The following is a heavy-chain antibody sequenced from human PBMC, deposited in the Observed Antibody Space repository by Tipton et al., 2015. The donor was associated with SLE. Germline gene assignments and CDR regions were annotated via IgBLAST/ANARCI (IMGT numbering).Heavy chain of an antibody. CDR1: GGSINNNNYN. CDR3: ASSERAFNI. D-gene: IGHD6-25*01. V-gene: IGHV4-39*01. CDR2: ISSSGST. J-gene: IGHJ3*02. Sequence: TLSLTCSVSGGSINNNNYNWGWIRQPPGKGLEWVASISSSGSTHYNPSLKSRATVSVDTSKNQFSLKVTSVTAADTAVYYCASSERAFNIWGQGTMVIVSS.